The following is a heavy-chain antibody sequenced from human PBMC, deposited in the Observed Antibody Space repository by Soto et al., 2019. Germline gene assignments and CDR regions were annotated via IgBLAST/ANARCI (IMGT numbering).Heavy chain of an antibody. Sequence: QVQLQESGPGLVKPSETLSLTCTVSGGSISSYYWSWIRQPPGKGLEWIGYIYYSGSTNYNPSLKSRVTISVDTSKNQFSLKLSSVTAADTAVYYCARLITSSSSPSGMDVWGQGTTVTVSS. V-gene: IGHV4-59*01. D-gene: IGHD6-13*01. J-gene: IGHJ6*02. CDR2: IYYSGST. CDR1: GGSISSYY. CDR3: ARLITSSSSPSGMDV.